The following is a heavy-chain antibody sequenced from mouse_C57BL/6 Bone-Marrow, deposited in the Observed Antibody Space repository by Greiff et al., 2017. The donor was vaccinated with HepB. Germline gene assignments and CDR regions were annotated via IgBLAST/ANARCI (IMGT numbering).Heavy chain of an antibody. CDR3: ARQDYGSSLDY. D-gene: IGHD1-1*01. Sequence: DVQLQESGGGLVKPGGSLKLSCAASGFTFSDYGMHWVRQAPEKGLEWVAYISSGSSTIYYADTVKGRFTISRDNAKNTLFLQMTSLRSEDTAMYYCARQDYGSSLDYWGQGTTLTVSS. V-gene: IGHV5-17*01. CDR1: GFTFSDYG. J-gene: IGHJ2*01. CDR2: ISSGSSTI.